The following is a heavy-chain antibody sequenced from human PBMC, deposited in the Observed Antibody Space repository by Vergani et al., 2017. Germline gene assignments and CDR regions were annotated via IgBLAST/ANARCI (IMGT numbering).Heavy chain of an antibody. CDR3: ARDSRNGLRYYYYGMDV. CDR1: GGSISSGSYY. D-gene: IGHD1-14*01. CDR2: IYTSGST. Sequence: QVQLQESGPGLVKPSQTLSLTCTVSGGSISSGSYYWSWIRQPAGKGLEWIGRIYTSGSTNYNPSLKSRVTISVDTSKNQFSLKLSSVTAADPAVYYCARDSRNGLRYYYYGMDVWGQGTTVTVSS. J-gene: IGHJ6*02. V-gene: IGHV4-61*02.